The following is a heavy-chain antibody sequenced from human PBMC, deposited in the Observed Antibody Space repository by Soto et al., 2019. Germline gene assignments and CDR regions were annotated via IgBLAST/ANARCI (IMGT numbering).Heavy chain of an antibody. D-gene: IGHD3-22*01. V-gene: IGHV3-21*01. CDR3: ARLTSYDSSAYYCY. Sequence: GGSLRLSCAASGFTFSSYAMSWVRQAPGKGLEWVSSISSSSSYIYYADSVKGRFTISRDNAKNSLYLQMNSLRAEDTAVYYCARLTSYDSSAYYCYWGQGTLVTVSS. CDR1: GFTFSSYA. J-gene: IGHJ4*02. CDR2: ISSSSSYI.